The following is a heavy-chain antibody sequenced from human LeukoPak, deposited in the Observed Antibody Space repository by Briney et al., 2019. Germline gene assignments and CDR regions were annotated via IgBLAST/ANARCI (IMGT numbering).Heavy chain of an antibody. CDR3: ARPADQLLTSWFDP. D-gene: IGHD2-2*01. Sequence: GESLKISWKGSGYSITSYWITWARQMPGKGLEWMGRIDPTDSYTNYSPSFQGHVTISADKSITTAYLQWSSLKASDTAMYYCARPADQLLTSWFDPWGQGTLVTVSS. J-gene: IGHJ5*02. CDR1: GYSITSYW. V-gene: IGHV5-10-1*01. CDR2: IDPTDSYT.